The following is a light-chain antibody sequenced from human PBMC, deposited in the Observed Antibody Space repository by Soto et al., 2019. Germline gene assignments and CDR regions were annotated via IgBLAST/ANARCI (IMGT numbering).Light chain of an antibody. CDR1: SSDVGGYNY. V-gene: IGLV2-14*01. Sequence: QSALTQPASVSGSPGQSITISCTGTSSDVGGYNYVSWYQQHPGKAPKLMIYEVSNRPSGVSNRFSGSKSGNTASLTISGRQAEDEADYYCSSYTSSRLYVFGTGTKVTVL. CDR2: EVS. J-gene: IGLJ1*01. CDR3: SSYTSSRLYV.